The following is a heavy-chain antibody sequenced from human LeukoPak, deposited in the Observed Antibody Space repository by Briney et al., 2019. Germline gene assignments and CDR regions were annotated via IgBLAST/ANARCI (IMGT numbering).Heavy chain of an antibody. Sequence: PSETLSLTCTVSGGSISSYYWSWIRQPAGKGLEWIGRIYTSGSTNYNPSLKSQVTMSVDTSKNQFSLKLSSVTAADTAVYYCATQGMAYYDSSGLVDYWGQGTLVTVSS. CDR3: ATQGMAYYDSSGLVDY. CDR2: IYTSGST. D-gene: IGHD3-22*01. CDR1: GGSISSYY. V-gene: IGHV4-4*07. J-gene: IGHJ4*02.